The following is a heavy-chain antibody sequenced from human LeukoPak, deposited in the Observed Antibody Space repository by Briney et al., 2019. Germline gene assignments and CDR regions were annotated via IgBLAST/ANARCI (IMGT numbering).Heavy chain of an antibody. CDR2: INHSGST. CDR3: AREKVAVAGTALLI. Sequence: PSETLSLTCAVHGGSFSGYYWSWIRQPPGKGLEWIGEINHSGSTNYNPSLKSRVTISVDTSKNQFSLKLSSVTAADTAVYYCAREKVAVAGTALLIWGQGTMVTVSS. V-gene: IGHV4-34*01. D-gene: IGHD6-19*01. CDR1: GGSFSGYY. J-gene: IGHJ3*02.